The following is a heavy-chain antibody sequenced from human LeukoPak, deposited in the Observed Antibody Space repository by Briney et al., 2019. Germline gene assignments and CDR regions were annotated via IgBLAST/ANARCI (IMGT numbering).Heavy chain of an antibody. Sequence: PSETLSLTCTVSGGSISGSSYYWGWIRQPPGKGLEWIGSIYYSGSTYYNPSLKSRVTISVDTSKNQFSLKLTSVTAADTAVYYCARSRSGYYGDVDYWGQGTLVTVSS. J-gene: IGHJ4*02. V-gene: IGHV4-39*07. CDR3: ARSRSGYYGDVDY. CDR2: IYYSGST. D-gene: IGHD3-3*01. CDR1: GGSISGSSYY.